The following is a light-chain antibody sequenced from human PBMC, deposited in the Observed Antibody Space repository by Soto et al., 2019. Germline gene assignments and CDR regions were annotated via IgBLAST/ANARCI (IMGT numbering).Light chain of an antibody. CDR3: QQYGSLSWT. CDR2: GAS. J-gene: IGKJ1*01. CDR1: QSVNSR. V-gene: IGKV3-20*01. Sequence: EIVLTQSPGTLSLSPGERATLSCRASQSVNSRLAWYQHKPGQAPRLLISGASSRATGIPDRFSGSGSATDFTLTISRLEPEDFALYYCQQYGSLSWTFGQGTKVDIK.